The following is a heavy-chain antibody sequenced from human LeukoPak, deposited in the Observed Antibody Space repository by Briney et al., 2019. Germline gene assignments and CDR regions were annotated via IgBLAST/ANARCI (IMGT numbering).Heavy chain of an antibody. CDR2: ISVRGNYI. Sequence: PGGSLRLSCAASGYTFSSYSINWVRQAPGKGLEWVSYISVRGNYIYYADPVRGRFSISRDDARNSLYLQMDSLRGDDTAVYYCARLRRNSDRSGYYYYYDDWGQVTLVTVSS. V-gene: IGHV3-21*01. CDR1: GYTFSSYS. CDR3: ARLRRNSDRSGYYYYYDD. J-gene: IGHJ4*02. D-gene: IGHD3-22*01.